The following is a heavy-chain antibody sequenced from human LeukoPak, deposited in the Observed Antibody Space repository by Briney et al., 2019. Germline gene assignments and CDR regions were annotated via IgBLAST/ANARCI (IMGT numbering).Heavy chain of an antibody. Sequence: SETLSLTCTVSGGSISSYYWSWLRQPPGKGLEWIGYIYYSGSTNYNPSLKSRVTISVDTSKNQFSLKLSSVTAADTAVYYCARNSGYSYEYYFDYWGQGTLVTVSS. V-gene: IGHV4-59*01. D-gene: IGHD5-18*01. CDR2: IYYSGST. CDR1: GGSISSYY. CDR3: ARNSGYSYEYYFDY. J-gene: IGHJ4*02.